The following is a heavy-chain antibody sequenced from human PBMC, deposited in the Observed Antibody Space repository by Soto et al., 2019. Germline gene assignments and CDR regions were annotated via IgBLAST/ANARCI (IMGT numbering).Heavy chain of an antibody. J-gene: IGHJ4*02. CDR2: ITSSSGTI. CDR1: GFTCSSYT. CDR3: ARSSSYYDSSGYYRHLGY. Sequence: GGSLRLSCAASGFTCSSYTMNWVRQAPGKGLEWVSYITSSSGTIYYADSVKGRFTISRDNGKNSLYLQMNSLRAEDTAVYYCARSSSYYDSSGYYRHLGYWGQGTLVTVSS. V-gene: IGHV3-48*01. D-gene: IGHD3-22*01.